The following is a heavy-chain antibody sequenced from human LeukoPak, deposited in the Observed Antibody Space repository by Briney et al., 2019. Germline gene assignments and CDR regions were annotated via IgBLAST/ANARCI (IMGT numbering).Heavy chain of an antibody. D-gene: IGHD3-10*01. CDR2: IYTSGGT. CDR3: AASGSHYWFDP. CDR1: GRTVSGNY. Sequence: WGSPRLSCAAPGRTVSGNYMSWVHQGPGKGLEWVSVIYTSGGTSYADSVKGRFTISRDNSKNTLYLQMNTLRAEDTAVYFCAASGSHYWFDPWGQGTLVTVSS. V-gene: IGHV3-53*01. J-gene: IGHJ5*02.